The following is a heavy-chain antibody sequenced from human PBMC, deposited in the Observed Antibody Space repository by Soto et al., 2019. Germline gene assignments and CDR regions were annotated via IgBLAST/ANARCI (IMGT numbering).Heavy chain of an antibody. Sequence: QVQLQESGPGLVKPSQTLSLTCTVSGGSISSGDYYWSWIRQPPGKGLEWIGYIYYSGSTYYNPSLKSRVTISVDTSKNQFSLKLSSVTAADTAVYYCARGPRVTIFGVDLYYYYGMDVWGQGTTVTVSS. CDR3: ARGPRVTIFGVDLYYYYGMDV. CDR2: IYYSGST. CDR1: GGSISSGDYY. J-gene: IGHJ6*02. V-gene: IGHV4-30-4*01. D-gene: IGHD3-3*01.